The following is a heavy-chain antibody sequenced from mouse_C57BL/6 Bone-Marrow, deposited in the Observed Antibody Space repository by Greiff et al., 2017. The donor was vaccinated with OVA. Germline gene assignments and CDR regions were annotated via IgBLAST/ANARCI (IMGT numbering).Heavy chain of an antibody. CDR3: ASVSNYFYAMDY. J-gene: IGHJ4*01. CDR2: INPYNGGN. CDR1: GYTFTDYY. D-gene: IGHD2-5*01. Sequence: EVQLQQSGPVLVKPGASVKMSCKASGYTFTDYYMNWVKQSHGKSLEWIGVINPYNGGNSYNQKFKGKDTLTVDKSSSTAYMELNRLTSEDSAVYYCASVSNYFYAMDYWGQGTSVTVSS. V-gene: IGHV1-19*01.